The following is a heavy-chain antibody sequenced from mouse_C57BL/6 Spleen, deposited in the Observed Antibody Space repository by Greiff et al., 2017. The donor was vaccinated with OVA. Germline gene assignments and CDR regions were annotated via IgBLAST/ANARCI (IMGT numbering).Heavy chain of an antibody. CDR1: GYTFTSYW. D-gene: IGHD2-4*01. V-gene: IGHV1-55*01. CDR2: IYPGSGST. CDR3: ARLDDYSAWFAY. J-gene: IGHJ3*01. Sequence: VQLQQPGAELVKPGASVKMSCKASGYTFTSYWITWVKQRPGQGLEWIGDIYPGSGSTNYNEKFKSKATLTVDTSSSTAYMQLSSLTSEDSAVYYCARLDDYSAWFAYWGQGTLVTVSA.